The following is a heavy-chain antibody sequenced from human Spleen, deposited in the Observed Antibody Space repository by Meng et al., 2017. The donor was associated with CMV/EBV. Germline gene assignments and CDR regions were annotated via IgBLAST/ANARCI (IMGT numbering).Heavy chain of an antibody. V-gene: IGHV3-21*01. D-gene: IGHD2-15*01. CDR1: GVIVSTNY. Sequence: GESLKISCAASGVIVSTNYMNWVRQAPGKGLEWVSFISSSGTYIYYADSVKGRFTISRDSATNSLFLQMNSLRVEDTAVYHCARDPRGGGYYYAMDVWGQGTTVTVSS. CDR3: ARDPRGGGYYYAMDV. CDR2: ISSSGTYI. J-gene: IGHJ6*02.